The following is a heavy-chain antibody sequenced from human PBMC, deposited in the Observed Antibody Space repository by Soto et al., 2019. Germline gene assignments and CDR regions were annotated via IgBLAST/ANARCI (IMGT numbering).Heavy chain of an antibody. Sequence: GGSLRLSCAASGFAFSSYGMHWVRQAPGKGLEWVAMILIDGSDKYYADSVKGRFTISRDNSKNILYLQMNSLRVDDTAMYYCASGFGYRYGALDYWGQGTLVTVSS. D-gene: IGHD5-18*01. J-gene: IGHJ4*02. CDR1: GFAFSSYG. V-gene: IGHV3-33*01. CDR2: ILIDGSDK. CDR3: ASGFGYRYGALDY.